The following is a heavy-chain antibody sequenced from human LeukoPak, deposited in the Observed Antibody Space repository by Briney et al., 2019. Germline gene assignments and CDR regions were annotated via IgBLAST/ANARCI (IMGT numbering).Heavy chain of an antibody. CDR1: GGTFSSYA. Sequence: ASVKVSCKASGGTFSSYAISWVRQAPGQGLEWMGGIIPIFGTANYAQKFQGRVTITADESTSTAYMELSSLRSENTAVYYCARDLGDSSGYYFGTGGFDYWGQGTLVTVSS. D-gene: IGHD3-22*01. CDR3: ARDLGDSSGYYFGTGGFDY. J-gene: IGHJ4*02. V-gene: IGHV1-69*13. CDR2: IIPIFGTA.